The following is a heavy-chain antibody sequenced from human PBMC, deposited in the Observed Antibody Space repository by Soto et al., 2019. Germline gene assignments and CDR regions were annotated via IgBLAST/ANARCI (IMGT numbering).Heavy chain of an antibody. CDR1: GYTFTSYA. V-gene: IGHV1-3*01. J-gene: IGHJ5*02. D-gene: IGHD3-10*01. Sequence: QVQLVQSGAEVKKPGASVKVSCKASGYTFTSYAMHWVRQAPGQRLEWMGWINAGNGNTKYSQKFQGRVTITRDTSRSTTQKGPRSLRSEDTAGDYWARAPKAGGAPFDPRGQGTPVPV. CDR2: INAGNGNT. CDR3: ARAPKAGGAPFDP.